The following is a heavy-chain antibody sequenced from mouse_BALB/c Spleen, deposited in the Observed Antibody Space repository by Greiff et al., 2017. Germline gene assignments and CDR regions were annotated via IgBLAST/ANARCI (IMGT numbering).Heavy chain of an antibody. V-gene: IGHV2-9*02. Sequence: VKLMESGPGLVAPSQSLSITCTVSGFSLTSYGVHWVRQPPGKGLEWLGVIWAGGSTNYNSALMSRLSISKDNSKSQVFLKMNSLQTDDTAMYYCARDDGEAYYYAMDYWGQGTSVTVSS. CDR1: GFSLTSYG. CDR3: ARDDGEAYYYAMDY. J-gene: IGHJ4*01. CDR2: IWAGGST.